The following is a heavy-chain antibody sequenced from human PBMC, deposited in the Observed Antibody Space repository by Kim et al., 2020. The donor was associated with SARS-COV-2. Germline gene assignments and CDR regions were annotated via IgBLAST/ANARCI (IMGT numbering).Heavy chain of an antibody. V-gene: IGHV3-33*01. D-gene: IGHD1-1*01. Sequence: GSLRLSCAASGFTFSTFVMHWVRQAPGKGLESVALIWYDGSHTYHADSVKGRFTISRDNSKNTLYLQLNSLRAEDTAVYYCARDLTGSIDYWGQGTLVTVSS. CDR3: ARDLTGSIDY. J-gene: IGHJ4*02. CDR1: GFTFSTFV. CDR2: IWYDGSHT.